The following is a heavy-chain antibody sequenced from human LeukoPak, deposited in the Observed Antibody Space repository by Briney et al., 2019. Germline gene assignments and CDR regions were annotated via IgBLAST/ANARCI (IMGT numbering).Heavy chain of an antibody. CDR3: ARVSLSGYCSGASCYFDY. D-gene: IGHD2-15*01. J-gene: IGHJ4*01. CDR1: GGSFSGYY. V-gene: IGHV4-34*01. Sequence: PSETLSLTCAVYGGSFSGYYWSWIRQPPGKGLEWIGEINHSGSTNYNPSVKSRVTISVDTLKNQFSLKLNSVTAADTAVYFCARVSLSGYCSGASCYFDYWGHGTLVTVSS. CDR2: INHSGST.